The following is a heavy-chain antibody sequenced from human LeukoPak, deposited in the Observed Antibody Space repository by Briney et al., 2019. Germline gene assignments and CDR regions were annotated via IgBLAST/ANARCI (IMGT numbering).Heavy chain of an antibody. Sequence: GASVKVSCKTSGYSFTSQDMHWVRQAPGQSLEWMGCINPGNGDTRYSQEFQGRVTITRDTSATTAYMELSRLRSDDTAVYYCARDLRGLVVALLGYWGQGTLVTVSS. J-gene: IGHJ4*02. CDR1: GYSFTSQD. CDR3: ARDLRGLVVALLGY. V-gene: IGHV1-3*01. D-gene: IGHD3-22*01. CDR2: INPGNGDT.